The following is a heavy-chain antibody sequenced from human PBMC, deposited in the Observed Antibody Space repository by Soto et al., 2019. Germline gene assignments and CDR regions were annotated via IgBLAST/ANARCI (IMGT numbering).Heavy chain of an antibody. V-gene: IGHV3-7*04. CDR2: IKHDGSER. CDR3: ARDYDQTPGIY. J-gene: IGHJ4*02. D-gene: IGHD3-22*01. CDR1: GFTFSGYW. Sequence: EVQLVESGGGLVQPGGSLRLSCAASGFTFSGYWMSWVRQAPGKGLEWVANIKHDGSERYYVDSVEGRFTISKDNAKNSLYLQMNSLRAEDTAVYYCARDYDQTPGIYWGQGTLVTVSS.